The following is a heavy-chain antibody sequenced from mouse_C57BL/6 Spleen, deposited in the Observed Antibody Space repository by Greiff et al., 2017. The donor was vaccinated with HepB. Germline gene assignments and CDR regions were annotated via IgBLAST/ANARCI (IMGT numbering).Heavy chain of an antibody. Sequence: EVQGVESGGGLVKPGGSLKLSCAASGFTFSDYGMHWVRQAPEKGLEWVAYISSGSSTIYYADTVKGRFTISRDNAKNTLFLQMTSLRSEDTAMYYCARGLYYGNSRAMDYWGQGTSVTVSS. V-gene: IGHV5-17*01. D-gene: IGHD2-1*01. J-gene: IGHJ4*01. CDR3: ARGLYYGNSRAMDY. CDR2: ISSGSSTI. CDR1: GFTFSDYG.